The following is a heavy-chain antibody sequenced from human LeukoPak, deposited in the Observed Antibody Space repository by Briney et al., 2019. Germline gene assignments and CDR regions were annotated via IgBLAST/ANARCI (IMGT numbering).Heavy chain of an antibody. J-gene: IGHJ6*03. V-gene: IGHV3-15*01. Sequence: GGSLRLSCAASGFTFSNAWMSWVRQAPGKGLEWVGRITSKTDGGATDYAAPVKGRFTISRDDSKNTLYLQMNSLKTEDTAVYYCTTVSSTRGGCYYYYYMDVWGKGTTVTVSS. D-gene: IGHD3-16*01. CDR3: TTVSSTRGGCYYYYYMDV. CDR1: GFTFSNAW. CDR2: ITSKTDGGAT.